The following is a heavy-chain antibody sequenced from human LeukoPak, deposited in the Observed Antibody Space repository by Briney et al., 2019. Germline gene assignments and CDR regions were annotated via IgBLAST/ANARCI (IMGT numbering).Heavy chain of an antibody. J-gene: IGHJ4*02. V-gene: IGHV1-46*01. CDR2: INPCGGST. CDR3: ARYRSRLCSGCYGEIDY. D-gene: IGHD6-19*01. CDR1: GYTFTSYY. Sequence: ASEKVSCKASGYTFTSYYVYWVRLAPAPGLEWMGIINPCGGSTSYAQKFQGRVTMTRDTSTSTVYMELSSLKSEDTAVYYCARYRSRLCSGCYGEIDYGVQGTLVTVSS.